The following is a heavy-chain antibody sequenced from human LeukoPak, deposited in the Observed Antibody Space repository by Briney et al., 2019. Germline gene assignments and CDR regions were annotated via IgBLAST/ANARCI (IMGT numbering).Heavy chain of an antibody. CDR2: IYYSGST. Sequence: SETLSLTCTVSGGSISSSSYYWGWIRQPPGKGLEWIGYIYYSGSTNYNPSLKSRVTISVDTSKNQFSLKLSSVTAADTAVYYCARDYYSYGYYYMDVWGKGTTVTVSS. CDR3: ARDYYSYGYYYMDV. J-gene: IGHJ6*03. V-gene: IGHV4-61*01. CDR1: GGSISSSSYY. D-gene: IGHD5-18*01.